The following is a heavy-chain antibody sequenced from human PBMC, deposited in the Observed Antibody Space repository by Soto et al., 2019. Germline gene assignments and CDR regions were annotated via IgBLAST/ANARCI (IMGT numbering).Heavy chain of an antibody. CDR2: LSWSGGTI. D-gene: IGHD3-3*02. J-gene: IGHJ4*02. Sequence: EVQLVESGGGLVQPGRSLRLSCVVSGLNFDDYAMHWVRQLPGKGLEWVAGLSWSGGTIDYADSVKGRFTISRDNAKKSLYLEMNSLRPEDTAVYYCTKAVRHHFSYYFDNWGQGTLVTVSS. CDR3: TKAVRHHFSYYFDN. CDR1: GLNFDDYA. V-gene: IGHV3-9*01.